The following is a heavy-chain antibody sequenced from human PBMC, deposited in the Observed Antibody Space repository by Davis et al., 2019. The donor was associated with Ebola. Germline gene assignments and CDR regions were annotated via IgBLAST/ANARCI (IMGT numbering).Heavy chain of an antibody. J-gene: IGHJ4*02. V-gene: IGHV3-30*18. CDR3: AKDQRYYDSSGYRAPFDY. CDR2: ISYDGSNK. D-gene: IGHD3-22*01. Sequence: PGGSLRLSCAASGFTFSSYGMHWVRQAPGKGLEWVAVISYDGSNKYYADSVKGRFTISRDNSKNTLYLQMNSLRAEDTAVYYCAKDQRYYDSSGYRAPFDYWGQGTLVTVSS. CDR1: GFTFSSYG.